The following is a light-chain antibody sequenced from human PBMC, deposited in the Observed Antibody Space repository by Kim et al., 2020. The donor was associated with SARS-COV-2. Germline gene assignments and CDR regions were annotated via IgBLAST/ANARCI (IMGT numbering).Light chain of an antibody. V-gene: IGLV6-57*04. J-gene: IGLJ3*02. CDR2: EDT. CDR1: SGNIASNY. Sequence: FMLTQPHSVSESPGKTVTISCTRSSGNIASNYMQWYQQRPGSAPTIVIYEDTQRPSGVPDRFSGSIDSSSNSASLTISGLKTEDEADYYCQCYDNTNQVFGGGTQLTVL. CDR3: QCYDNTNQV.